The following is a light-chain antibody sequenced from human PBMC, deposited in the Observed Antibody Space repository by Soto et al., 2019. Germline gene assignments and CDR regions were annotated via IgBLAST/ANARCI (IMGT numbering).Light chain of an antibody. V-gene: IGKV1-8*01. J-gene: IGKJ3*01. CDR1: QGISSY. Sequence: AIRMTQSPSSLSASTGDRVTITSRASQGISSYLAWYQQKPGKAPKLLIYAASTLRSGVQSRFSGSGSGTEFTLTISCLQTEECATYYCQQYYSYPGTFGPGTKVDIK. CDR2: AAS. CDR3: QQYYSYPGT.